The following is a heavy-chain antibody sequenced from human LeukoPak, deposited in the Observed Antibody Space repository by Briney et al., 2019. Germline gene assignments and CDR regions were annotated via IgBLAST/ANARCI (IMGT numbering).Heavy chain of an antibody. CDR3: AKDQGFGGRAEYLQH. J-gene: IGHJ1*01. CDR2: ISGSGGST. CDR1: GFTFSSYA. Sequence: PGGSLRLSCAASGFTFSSYAMSWVRQAPGKGLEWVSAISGSGGSTYYADSVKGRFTISRDNSKNTLYLQMNSLRAEDTAVYYCAKDQGFGGRAEYLQHWGQGTLVTVSS. V-gene: IGHV3-23*01. D-gene: IGHD2-15*01.